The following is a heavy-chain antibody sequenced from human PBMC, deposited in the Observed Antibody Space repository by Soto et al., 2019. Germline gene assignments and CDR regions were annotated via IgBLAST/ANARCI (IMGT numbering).Heavy chain of an antibody. Sequence: EVQLVESGGGLVQPGGSLRLSCAASGFTFSSYWMHWVRQAPGKGLVWVSRINSDGSSTSYADSVKGRFTISRDNAKNTLYLHMNSLRAEDTAVYYCARGRGWNDVPVILDYWGQGTLVTVSS. D-gene: IGHD1-1*01. V-gene: IGHV3-74*01. CDR2: INSDGSST. CDR1: GFTFSSYW. CDR3: ARGRGWNDVPVILDY. J-gene: IGHJ4*02.